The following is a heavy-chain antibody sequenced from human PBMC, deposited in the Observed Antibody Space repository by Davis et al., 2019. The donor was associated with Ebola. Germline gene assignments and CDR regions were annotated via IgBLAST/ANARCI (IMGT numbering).Heavy chain of an antibody. J-gene: IGHJ5*02. D-gene: IGHD7-27*01. Sequence: SGPTLVKPTETLTLTCTVSGFSLTNPRMGVSWIRQPPGKALEWLAHIFSDGEESYSTSLTTRLTISKDTSKNQVVLTMTNMDPVDTATYYCARMSVGIGNWFDPWGQGTLVTVSS. CDR2: IFSDGEE. V-gene: IGHV2-26*01. CDR3: ARMSVGIGNWFDP. CDR1: GFSLTNPRMG.